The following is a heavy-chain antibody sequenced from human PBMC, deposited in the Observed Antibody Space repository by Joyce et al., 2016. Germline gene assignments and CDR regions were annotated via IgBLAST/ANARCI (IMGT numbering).Heavy chain of an antibody. CDR2: ISSRSYDI. CDR3: ARSPPRETIFGVVIRAFDI. J-gene: IGHJ3*02. Sequence: EGQLVESGGGLVTPGGSLRLSCAGSGFNFNTYTMHWVRQAPGKGLEWVSSISSRSYDIYYADSLKGRLTISRDNAWNSLYLQMSSLRAEDTAVYYCARSPPRETIFGVVIRAFDIWGQGTKVTVSS. D-gene: IGHD3-3*01. CDR1: GFNFNTYT. V-gene: IGHV3-21*01.